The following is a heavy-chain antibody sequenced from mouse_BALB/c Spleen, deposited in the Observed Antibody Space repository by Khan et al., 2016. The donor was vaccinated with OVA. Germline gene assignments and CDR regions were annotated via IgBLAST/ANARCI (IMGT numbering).Heavy chain of an antibody. Sequence: EVQLQESGPGLLNPSQSLSLTCTVTGYSITSDYAWNCLRQFPGNKLEWVAYISYSGSTTYTPSLRSRISITRDTSKNPFFLQLNSVTTEDTATYSCARGRLLLRYPDYFDYWGQGTTLTVSS. V-gene: IGHV3-2*02. J-gene: IGHJ2*01. CDR2: ISYSGST. CDR3: ARGRLLLRYPDYFDY. CDR1: GYSITSDYA. D-gene: IGHD1-1*01.